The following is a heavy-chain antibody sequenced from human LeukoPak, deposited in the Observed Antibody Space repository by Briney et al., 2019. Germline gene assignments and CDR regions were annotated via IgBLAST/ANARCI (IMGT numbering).Heavy chain of an antibody. V-gene: IGHV3-30-3*01. CDR3: ARVFRWFGESPFDY. J-gene: IGHJ4*02. Sequence: PGGSLRLSCAASGFTFSSYAMHWVRQAPGKGLEWVAVISYDGSNKYYADSVKGRFTISRDNSKNTLYLQMNSLRAEDTAVYYCARVFRWFGESPFDYWGQGTLVTVSS. CDR2: ISYDGSNK. CDR1: GFTFSSYA. D-gene: IGHD3-10*01.